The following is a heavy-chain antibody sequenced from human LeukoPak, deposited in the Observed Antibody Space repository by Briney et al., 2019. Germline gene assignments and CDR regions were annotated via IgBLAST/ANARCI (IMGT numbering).Heavy chain of an antibody. J-gene: IGHJ3*02. Sequence: ASVKVSCKASGYTFTSYYMHWVRQSPGQGLEWMGIINPSGGSTSYAQKFQGRVTMTRDMSTSTVYMELSSLRSEDTAVYYCAREKVWDFWSGYDVLRYFDWLDKNDAFDIWGQGTMVTVSS. CDR3: AREKVWDFWSGYDVLRYFDWLDKNDAFDI. CDR2: INPSGGST. D-gene: IGHD3-9*01. V-gene: IGHV1-46*01. CDR1: GYTFTSYY.